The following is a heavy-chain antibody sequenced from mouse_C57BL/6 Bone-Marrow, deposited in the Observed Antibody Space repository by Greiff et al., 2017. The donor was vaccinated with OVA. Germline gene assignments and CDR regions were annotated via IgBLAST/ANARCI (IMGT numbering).Heavy chain of an antibody. CDR2: ISYDGSN. V-gene: IGHV3-6*01. D-gene: IGHD2-1*01. CDR1: GYSITSGYY. Sequence: EVQRVESGPGLVKPSQSLSLTCSVTGYSITSGYYWNWIRQFPGNKLEWMGYISYDGSNNYNPSLKNRISITRDTSKNQFFLKLNSVTTEDTATYYCARELLWPPYWYFDVWGTGTTVTVSS. J-gene: IGHJ1*03. CDR3: ARELLWPPYWYFDV.